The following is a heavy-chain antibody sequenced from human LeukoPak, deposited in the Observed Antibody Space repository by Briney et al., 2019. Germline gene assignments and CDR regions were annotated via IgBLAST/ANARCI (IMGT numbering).Heavy chain of an antibody. V-gene: IGHV5-51*01. CDR1: GYSITTYW. D-gene: IGHD6-13*01. CDR3: ARQGMATAGSDVFDI. J-gene: IGHJ3*02. CDR2: IYPTDSDT. Sequence: GESLKISCKGSGYSITTYWIGWVRQKPGKGLEWMGLIYPTDSDTRYSPSFQGQVTISVDKSISTAYLQWSSLKASDTAMYYCARQGMATAGSDVFDIWGQGTMVTVSS.